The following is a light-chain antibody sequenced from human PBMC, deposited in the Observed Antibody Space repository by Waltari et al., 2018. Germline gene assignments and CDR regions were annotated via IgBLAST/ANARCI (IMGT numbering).Light chain of an antibody. V-gene: IGLV3-1*01. CDR3: QPWDI. CDR2: QDI. CDR1: KLRDKY. J-gene: IGLJ2*01. Sequence: SYELSQPPSMSVSPGLTARIPCSGDKLRDKYVSWYQQKPGQSPVLVIHQDIKRPSGGPERVTGSNLGNTATLTIGGTQAVGEADYYCQPWDIFGGGTKLTVL.